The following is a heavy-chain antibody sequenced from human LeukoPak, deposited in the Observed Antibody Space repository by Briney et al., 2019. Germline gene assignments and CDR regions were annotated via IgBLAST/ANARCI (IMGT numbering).Heavy chain of an antibody. CDR3: AKGFHTERIFPYSSNWYGYFDY. Sequence: PGGSLRLSCAASGFTFSSYAMSWVRQAPGKGLEWVSDISGGGGSKYYADSVKGRFTISRDNSKNSLYLQMNSLRAEDTAVYYCAKGFHTERIFPYSSNWYGYFDYWGRGTLVTVSS. D-gene: IGHD6-13*01. J-gene: IGHJ4*02. CDR1: GFTFSSYA. V-gene: IGHV3-23*01. CDR2: ISGGGGSK.